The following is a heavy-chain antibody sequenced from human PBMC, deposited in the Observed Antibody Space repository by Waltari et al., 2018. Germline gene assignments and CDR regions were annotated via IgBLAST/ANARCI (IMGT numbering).Heavy chain of an antibody. CDR3: ARELPHYYYYYYMDV. CDR1: GGSVSGYY. V-gene: IGHV4-34*01. D-gene: IGHD1-7*01. CDR2: INHSGST. Sequence: QVQLQQWGAGLLKPSETLSLTCAVYGGSVSGYYWSWIRQPPGKGLEWIGEINHSGSTNYNPSLKSRVTISVDTSKNQFSLKLSSVTAADTAVYYCARELPHYYYYYYMDVWGKGTTVTVSS. J-gene: IGHJ6*03.